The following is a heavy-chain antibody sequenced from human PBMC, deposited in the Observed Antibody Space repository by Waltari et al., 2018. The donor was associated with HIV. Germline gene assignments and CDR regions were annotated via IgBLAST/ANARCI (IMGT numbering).Heavy chain of an antibody. J-gene: IGHJ6*02. D-gene: IGHD4-17*01. CDR1: GGSFCGYY. CDR2: IYHSGAA. V-gene: IGHV4-34*02. Sequence: QVQLQQWGAGLLKPSETLSLTCAVYGGSFCGYYWTWIRQPPGKGLQWIAEIYHSGAANYNPSLKSRVTISVDTSKNQFSLKLRSVTAADTAVYYCARLRWDASFYYGLDVWGQGTTVTVSS. CDR3: ARLRWDASFYYGLDV.